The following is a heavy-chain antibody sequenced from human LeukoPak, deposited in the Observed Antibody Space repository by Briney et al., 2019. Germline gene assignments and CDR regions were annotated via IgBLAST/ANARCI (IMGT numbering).Heavy chain of an antibody. CDR3: ARKGVRGFDY. D-gene: IGHD3-10*01. V-gene: IGHV4-59*01. J-gene: IGHJ4*02. Sequence: SETLSLTCTVSGGSINSYYWSWIRQPPGRGLEWVGSIHYSGSTSYNPSLRSRVTISVDKSKNQFFLKLSSVTATDTAVYYCARKGVRGFDYWGQGTLVTVSS. CDR2: IHYSGST. CDR1: GGSINSYY.